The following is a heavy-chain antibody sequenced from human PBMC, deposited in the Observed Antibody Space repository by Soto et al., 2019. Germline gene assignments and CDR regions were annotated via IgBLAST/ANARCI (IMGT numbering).Heavy chain of an antibody. CDR2: ISGSGSGT. V-gene: IGHV3-48*01. J-gene: IGHJ1*01. CDR1: GFTFSSYS. Sequence: TGGSLRLSCAASGFTFSSYSMNWVRQAPGKGLEWVSYISGSGSGTYYADSVKGRFTISRDNAKNSLYLQMNSLRAEDTAVYYCARDPNSNYADYFQHWGQGTLVTVSS. CDR3: ARDPNSNYADYFQH. D-gene: IGHD4-4*01.